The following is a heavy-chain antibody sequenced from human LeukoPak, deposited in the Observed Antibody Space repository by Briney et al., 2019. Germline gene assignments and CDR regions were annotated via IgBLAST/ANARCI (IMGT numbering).Heavy chain of an antibody. Sequence: SETLSLTCTVSGGSISSSYWGWIQQPPGKGLEWIGYISYSGSTKYNPSLKSRVTLSVDTSKNQFSLKVNSVTAADTAVYYCARRGVEMAPVRPDNWFDPWGQGTLVTVSS. CDR3: ARRGVEMAPVRPDNWFDP. J-gene: IGHJ5*02. CDR2: ISYSGST. V-gene: IGHV4-59*08. CDR1: GGSISSSY. D-gene: IGHD5-24*01.